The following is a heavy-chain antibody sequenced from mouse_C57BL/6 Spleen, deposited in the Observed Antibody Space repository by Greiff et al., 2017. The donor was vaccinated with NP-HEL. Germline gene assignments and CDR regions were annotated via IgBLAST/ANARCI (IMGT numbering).Heavy chain of an antibody. J-gene: IGHJ2*01. CDR3: ARWYDYDVDY. D-gene: IGHD2-4*01. CDR1: GYTFTSYW. Sequence: QVQLQQSGAELVKPGASVKLSCKASGYTFTSYWMQWVKQRPGQGLEWIGEIDPSDSYTNYNQKFKGKATLTVDTSSSTAYMQLSSLTSEDSAVYYCARWYDYDVDYWGQGTTLTVSS. CDR2: IDPSDSYT. V-gene: IGHV1-50*01.